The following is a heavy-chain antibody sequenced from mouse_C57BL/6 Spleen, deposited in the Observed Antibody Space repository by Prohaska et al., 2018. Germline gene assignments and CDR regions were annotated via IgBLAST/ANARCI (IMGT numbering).Heavy chain of an antibody. CDR1: GYSITSGYY. Sequence: CSVTGYSITSGYYWNWIRQFPGNKLEWMGYISYDGSNNYNPSLKNRISITRDTSKNQFFLKLNSVTTEDTATYYCARAGWLLPWYFDVWGTGTTVTVSS. D-gene: IGHD2-3*01. V-gene: IGHV3-6*01. CDR2: ISYDGSN. CDR3: ARAGWLLPWYFDV. J-gene: IGHJ1*03.